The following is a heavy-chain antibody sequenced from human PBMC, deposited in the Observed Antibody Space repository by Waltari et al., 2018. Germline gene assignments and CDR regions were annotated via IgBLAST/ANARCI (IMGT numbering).Heavy chain of an antibody. Sequence: VQLLEFGGGLVQPGGCLRLSCCASGSPFSSLAMSGVRQAPGKGREWVSAMSGGVGSTSYADPVKGRFTISRDKSKNTLYLQMNSLRAEDTAVYYCASTQLVPDAFDIWGQGTMVTVSS. CDR1: GSPFSSLA. CDR3: ASTQLVPDAFDI. J-gene: IGHJ3*02. D-gene: IGHD6-13*01. CDR2: MSGGVGST. V-gene: IGHV3-23*01.